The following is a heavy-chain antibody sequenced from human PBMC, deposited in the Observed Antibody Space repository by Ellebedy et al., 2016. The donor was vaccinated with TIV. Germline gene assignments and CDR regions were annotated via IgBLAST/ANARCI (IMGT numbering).Heavy chain of an antibody. CDR3: ARSTPDGYSPGFGAFDI. D-gene: IGHD5-18*01. CDR1: GYSFTSYW. CDR2: IYPGDSDT. Sequence: PGGSLRLSFKGSGYSFTSYWIGWVLQMPGKGLEWMGIIYPGDSDTRYSPSFQGQVTISPDKSISTAYLQWSSLKASDTAMYYCARSTPDGYSPGFGAFDIWGQGTMVTVSS. V-gene: IGHV5-51*01. J-gene: IGHJ3*02.